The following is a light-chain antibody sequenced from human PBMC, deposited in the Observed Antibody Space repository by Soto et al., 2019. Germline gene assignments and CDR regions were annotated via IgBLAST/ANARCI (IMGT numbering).Light chain of an antibody. CDR3: QQYYSSPLT. CDR1: RHGLYSSNNKSY. CDR2: WAA. Sequence: ILMTQSPDSLAVSLGERTTIISNSTRHGLYSSNNKSYLTGYQQKTGRPPQLLIYWAATRGSAVPDRFSGSGSGTDFSLTISSLQAEDVAVYYCQQYYSSPLTFGGGTKVDIK. V-gene: IGKV4-1*01. J-gene: IGKJ4*01.